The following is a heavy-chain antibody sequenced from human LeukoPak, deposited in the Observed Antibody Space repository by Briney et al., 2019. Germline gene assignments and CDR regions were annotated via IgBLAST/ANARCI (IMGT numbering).Heavy chain of an antibody. D-gene: IGHD4-23*01. CDR3: ARGARKGDDYGGFFDY. Sequence: GGSLRLSCAASGFTFSDYNMNWLRQAPGKGLEWVAVIFYDGSNKYYADSVKGRFTVSRDNSKSTLYLQMNSLRAEDTAVYYCARGARKGDDYGGFFDYWGQGTLVTVSS. V-gene: IGHV3-30*03. CDR1: GFTFSDYN. CDR2: IFYDGSNK. J-gene: IGHJ4*02.